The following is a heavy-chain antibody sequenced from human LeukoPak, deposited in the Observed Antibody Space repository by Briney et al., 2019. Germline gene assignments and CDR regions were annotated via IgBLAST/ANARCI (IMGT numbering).Heavy chain of an antibody. Sequence: GGSLRLSCAASGFTLSSYEMHSVRLVRGKGLVWVSRINYDGSRTGYADSAKDRFTISRDNAKTTLYLQMNSPRAEDTAIYYCARELPREVTLDYWGQGTLVTVSS. V-gene: IGHV3-74*01. J-gene: IGHJ4*02. CDR1: GFTLSSYE. CDR2: INYDGSRT. CDR3: ARELPREVTLDY. D-gene: IGHD2-21*02.